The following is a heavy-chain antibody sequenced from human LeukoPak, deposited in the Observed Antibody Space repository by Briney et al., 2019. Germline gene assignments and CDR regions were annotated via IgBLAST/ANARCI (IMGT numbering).Heavy chain of an antibody. CDR2: VSGYNGNT. J-gene: IGHJ6*02. D-gene: IGHD3-22*01. CDR3: ARDHYYDSSGYYPPSV. Sequence: GASVKVSCKASGYTFNSYGISWVRQAPGQGLEWMGWVSGYNGNTKYVQKFQGRVTMTTDTSTSTAYMELRSLRSDDTALYYCARDHYYDSSGYYPPSVWGQGTTVTVSS. CDR1: GYTFNSYG. V-gene: IGHV1-18*01.